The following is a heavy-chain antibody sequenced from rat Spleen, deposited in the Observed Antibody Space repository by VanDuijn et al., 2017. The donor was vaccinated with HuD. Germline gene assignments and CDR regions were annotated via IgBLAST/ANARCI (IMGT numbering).Heavy chain of an antibody. CDR2: ISYGDSSGHSGT. V-gene: IGHV5-29*01. CDR3: VRQDTSGYSNWFTY. J-gene: IGHJ3*01. D-gene: IGHD4-3*01. CDR1: GFTFSDYG. Sequence: EVQLVESGGGLVQPGRSLKLSCAASGFTFSDYGVAWVRQAPTTGLEWVATISYGDSSGHSGTYYPDSVKGRFTISRDNAKSTLYLQMNSLRSEDTATYYCVRQDTSGYSNWFTYWGQGTLVTVSS.